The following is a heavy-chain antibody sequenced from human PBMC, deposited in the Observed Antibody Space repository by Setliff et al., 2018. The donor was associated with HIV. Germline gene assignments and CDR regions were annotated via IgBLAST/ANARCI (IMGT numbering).Heavy chain of an antibody. J-gene: IGHJ4*02. V-gene: IGHV4-34*01. Sequence: KPSETLSLTCAVYGGSFSGYYWTWIRQPPGMGLEWIGEISQSGSTNYNASLKSRVTMSVDASQRQFSLNLTSVTAADTAVYYCARGSWVGATTPTDYRGRGKLVTVSS. CDR1: GGSFSGYY. D-gene: IGHD1-26*01. CDR3: ARGSWVGATTPTDY. CDR2: ISQSGST.